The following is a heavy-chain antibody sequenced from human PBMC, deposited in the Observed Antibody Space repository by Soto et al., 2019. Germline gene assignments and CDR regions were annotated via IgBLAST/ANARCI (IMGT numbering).Heavy chain of an antibody. J-gene: IGHJ5*02. CDR1: GFDFSVYW. D-gene: IGHD2-2*01. CDR2: IKFDGSEK. Sequence: GGSLRLSCAASGFDFSVYWMSWVRQAPGKXPEWVANIKFDGSEKQYVDSVKGRFTISRDNARNSVFLQMNSLRAGDTAVYYCVKDGGYCSSATCYSPRNHYFDAWGQGALVTVCS. V-gene: IGHV3-7*03. CDR3: VKDGGYCSSATCYSPRNHYFDA.